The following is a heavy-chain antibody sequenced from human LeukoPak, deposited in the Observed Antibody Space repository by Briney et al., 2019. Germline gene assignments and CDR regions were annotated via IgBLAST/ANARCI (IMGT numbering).Heavy chain of an antibody. J-gene: IGHJ4*02. CDR3: ARDGRLTIFVRGIITEGSPPKN. D-gene: IGHD3-10*01. CDR2: INPNSGGT. Sequence: GASVKVSCKTSGYSFTDYYMHWVRQAPGQGLEWMGWINPNSGGTNYAQKLQGRVTMTRDTSINTAYMELNSLRSDDTAVYYCARDGRLTIFVRGIITEGSPPKNWGQGTLVTVSS. CDR1: GYSFTDYY. V-gene: IGHV1-2*02.